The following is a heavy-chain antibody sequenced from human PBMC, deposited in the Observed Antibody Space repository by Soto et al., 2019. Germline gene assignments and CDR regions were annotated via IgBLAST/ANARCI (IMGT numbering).Heavy chain of an antibody. V-gene: IGHV3-23*01. J-gene: IGHJ4*02. Sequence: HPEGSLRLSCAASGFTFSSYSMSWVRQAPGKGLEWVSGFRTSGDGGTTYYADSVKGRFTISRDNSKNMLFLQMNSLRAEDTAIYYCAKKVNSGPGSQYFDYWGQGTLVTVSS. CDR3: AKKVNSGPGSQYFDY. D-gene: IGHD3-10*01. CDR1: GFTFSSYS. CDR2: FRTSGDGGTT.